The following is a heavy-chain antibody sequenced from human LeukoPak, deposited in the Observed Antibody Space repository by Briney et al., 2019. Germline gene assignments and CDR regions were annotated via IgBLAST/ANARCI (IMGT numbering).Heavy chain of an antibody. V-gene: IGHV1-18*01. CDR1: GYTFSNYG. CDR3: ARGLLTFGGVIGGPQALEYFQH. CDR2: SSPYNGKT. Sequence: ASVKVSCKASGYTFSNYGISWVRQAPGQGLEWMGWSSPYNGKTNYAQKLQGRVTMTTDTSTSTAYMELRSLRSDDAAMYYCARGLLTFGGVIGGPQALEYFQHWGQGTLVTVSS. D-gene: IGHD3-16*02. J-gene: IGHJ1*01.